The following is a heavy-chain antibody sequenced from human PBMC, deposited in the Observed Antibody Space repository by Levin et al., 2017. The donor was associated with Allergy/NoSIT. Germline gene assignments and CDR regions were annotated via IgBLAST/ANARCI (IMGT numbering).Heavy chain of an antibody. Sequence: SCAASGFTFSNYYMTWIRQAPGKGLEWLSYISSSGSDSKYADSVKGRLTISRDNTMNSVHLQMHSLRAEDTAVYYCARVAGMGPTDFFDFWGQGALVTVSS. CDR3: ARVAGMGPTDFFDF. J-gene: IGHJ4*02. CDR1: GFTFSNYY. V-gene: IGHV3-11*05. D-gene: IGHD1-26*01. CDR2: ISSSGSDS.